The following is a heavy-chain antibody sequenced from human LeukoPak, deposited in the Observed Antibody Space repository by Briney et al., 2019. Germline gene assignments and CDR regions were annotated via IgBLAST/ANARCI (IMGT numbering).Heavy chain of an antibody. CDR2: ISGSGGST. CDR3: AKDRGLAAFLDY. J-gene: IGHJ4*02. CDR1: GFTFSSYS. V-gene: IGHV3-23*01. D-gene: IGHD6-6*01. Sequence: GGSLRLPCAASGFTFSSYSMNWVRQAPGKGLEWVSAISGSGGSTYYADSVKGRFTISRDNSKNTLYLQMNSLRAEDTAVYYCAKDRGLAAFLDYWGQGTLVTVSS.